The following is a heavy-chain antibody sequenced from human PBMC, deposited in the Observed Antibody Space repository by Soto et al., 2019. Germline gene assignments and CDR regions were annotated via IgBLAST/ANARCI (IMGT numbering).Heavy chain of an antibody. CDR3: ARLPWADYGGIFDP. Sequence: SETKSVTCTVSGGYISNYYLSWIRHHPGKKLEWIGYIYYSGSTNYNPSLKSRVTISVDTSKNQFSLKLYSVTTADTAMYYCARLPWADYGGIFDPWGQGTLVTVSS. V-gene: IGHV4-59*01. CDR1: GGYISNYY. CDR2: IYYSGST. D-gene: IGHD4-17*01. J-gene: IGHJ5*02.